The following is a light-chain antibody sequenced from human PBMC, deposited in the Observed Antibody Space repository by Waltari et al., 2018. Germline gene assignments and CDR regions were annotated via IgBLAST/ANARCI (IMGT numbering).Light chain of an antibody. V-gene: IGKV3-20*01. CDR1: QTIRTTY. CDR2: VAF. CDR3: QQYDVSPLT. Sequence: EIVLTQSPGTLSLSPGEGATLSCRTSQTIRTTYLAWYQQKPVQAPTLLIYVAFTRATGIPDRFTGSGSGTDFSLTISSLEPEDFATYYCQQYDVSPLTFGGGTKVEIK. J-gene: IGKJ4*01.